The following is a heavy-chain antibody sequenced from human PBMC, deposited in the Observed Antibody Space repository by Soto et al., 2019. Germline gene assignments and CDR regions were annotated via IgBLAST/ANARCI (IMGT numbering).Heavy chain of an antibody. CDR2: ISYDGSNK. J-gene: IGHJ6*02. V-gene: IGHV3-30*18. CDR3: AKDKLGVVMPRYYYYGMDV. CDR1: GFTFSSYG. Sequence: AGGSLRLSCAASGFTFSSYGMHWVRQAPGKGLEWVAVISYDGSNKYYADSVKGRFTISRDNSKNTLYLQMNSLRAEDTAVYYCAKDKLGVVMPRYYYYGMDVWGQGTTVTVSS. D-gene: IGHD3-3*01.